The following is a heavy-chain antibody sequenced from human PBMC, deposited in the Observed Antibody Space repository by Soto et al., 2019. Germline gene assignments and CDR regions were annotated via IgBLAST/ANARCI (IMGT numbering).Heavy chain of an antibody. V-gene: IGHV3-21*01. CDR1: GFTFSSYS. J-gene: IGHJ4*02. CDR3: AGRQWLVPIVFDY. CDR2: ISSSSSYI. Sequence: PGGSLRLSCAASGFTFSSYSMNWVRQAPGKGLEWVSSISSSSSYIYYADSVKGRFTISRDNAKNSLYLQMNSLRAEDTAVYYCAGRQWLVPIVFDYWGQGTLVTVSS. D-gene: IGHD6-19*01.